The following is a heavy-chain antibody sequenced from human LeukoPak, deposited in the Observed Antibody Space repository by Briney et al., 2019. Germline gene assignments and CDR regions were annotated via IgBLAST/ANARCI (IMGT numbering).Heavy chain of an antibody. V-gene: IGHV3-21*01. CDR1: GFTFSSYS. Sequence: RSLPLSCAASGFTFSSYSMNWVRPAPGKGLEWVSSISSSSSYIYYADSVKGRFTNSRDNAKNSLYLQMNSLRADDTAVYYCARRLPFDYWGQGTLVTVSS. CDR3: ARRLPFDY. J-gene: IGHJ4*02. CDR2: ISSSSSYI.